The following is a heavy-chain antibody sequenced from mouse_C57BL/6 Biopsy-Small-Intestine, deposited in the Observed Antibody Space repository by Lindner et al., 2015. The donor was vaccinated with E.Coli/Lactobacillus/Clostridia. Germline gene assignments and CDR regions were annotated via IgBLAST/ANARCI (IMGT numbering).Heavy chain of an antibody. D-gene: IGHD2-4*01. CDR3: ARSNYDYDIY. J-gene: IGHJ2*02. CDR1: GYAFINYL. CDR2: INPGSGDT. V-gene: IGHV1-54*01. Sequence: VQLQESGAELVRPGTSVKVSCKAPGYAFINYLIEWAKQRPGQGLEWIGVINPGSGDTNYNEKFKGKATLTADKSSSTAYMQLSSLTSEDSAVYFCARSNYDYDIYWGQGTSLTVSS.